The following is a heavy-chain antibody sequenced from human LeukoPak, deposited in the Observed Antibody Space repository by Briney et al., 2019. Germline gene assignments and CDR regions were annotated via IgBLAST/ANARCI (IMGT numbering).Heavy chain of an antibody. Sequence: ASVKVSCKASGGTFSSYAISWVRQAPGQGLEWMGRIIPILGIANYAQKFQGRVTITADKSTSTAYMELSSLRSEDTAVYYCARVLIDYYGSGSYRTYYFDYWGQGTLVTVSS. V-gene: IGHV1-69*04. CDR1: GGTFSSYA. CDR2: IIPILGIA. CDR3: ARVLIDYYGSGSYRTYYFDY. J-gene: IGHJ4*02. D-gene: IGHD3-10*01.